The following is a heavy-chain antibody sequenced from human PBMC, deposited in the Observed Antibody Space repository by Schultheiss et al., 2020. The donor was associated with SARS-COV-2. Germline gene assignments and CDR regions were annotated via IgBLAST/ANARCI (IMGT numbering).Heavy chain of an antibody. J-gene: IGHJ5*02. V-gene: IGHV4-61*08. Sequence: SETLSLTCAVSGGSISSGGYSWSWIRQPPGKGLEWIGYIYYSGSTNYNPSLKSRVTMSVDTSKNQFSLKLSSVTAADTAVYYCARDDFWSGYYTGIWFDPWGQGTLVTVSS. CDR2: IYYSGST. CDR3: ARDDFWSGYYTGIWFDP. D-gene: IGHD3-3*01. CDR1: GGSISSGGYS.